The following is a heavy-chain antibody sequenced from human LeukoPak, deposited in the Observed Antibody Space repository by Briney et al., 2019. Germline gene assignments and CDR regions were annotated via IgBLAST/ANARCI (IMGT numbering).Heavy chain of an antibody. D-gene: IGHD1-26*01. Sequence: GGSLRLSCIASGVTISGDSMNWVRQAPGMGLEWLSYISSGGETIYYADSVKGRFTISRDNAKNSLYLQMNSLRAEDTAVYYCARVGLRGDAFDIWGQGTMVTVSS. CDR1: GVTISGDS. CDR2: ISSGGETI. J-gene: IGHJ3*02. V-gene: IGHV3-48*04. CDR3: ARVGLRGDAFDI.